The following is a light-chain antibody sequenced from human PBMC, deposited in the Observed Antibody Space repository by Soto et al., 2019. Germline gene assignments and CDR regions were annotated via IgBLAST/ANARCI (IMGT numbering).Light chain of an antibody. CDR3: QQYGSLPYT. J-gene: IGKJ2*01. Sequence: ENVLTQSPGTLSLSPGERATLSCRASQSVSSNNLAWYQQKPGQGPRLLIYGASTRATGIPDRFSGSGSGTDFTLTISRLEPEDFAVYHCQQYGSLPYTFGQGTQVEI. V-gene: IGKV3-20*01. CDR2: GAS. CDR1: QSVSSNN.